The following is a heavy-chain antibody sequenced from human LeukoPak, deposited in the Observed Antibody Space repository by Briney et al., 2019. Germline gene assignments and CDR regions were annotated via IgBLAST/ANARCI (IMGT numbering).Heavy chain of an antibody. CDR1: GGSFSGYY. D-gene: IGHD1-26*01. CDR3: AGGAGSGSYYFDY. V-gene: IGHV4-34*01. Sequence: PSETLSLTCAVYGGSFSGYYWSWIRQPPGKGLEWIGEINHSGSTNYNPSLKSRVTISVDTSKNQFSLKLSSVTAADTAVYYCAGGAGSGSYYFDYWGQGTLVTVSS. J-gene: IGHJ4*02. CDR2: INHSGST.